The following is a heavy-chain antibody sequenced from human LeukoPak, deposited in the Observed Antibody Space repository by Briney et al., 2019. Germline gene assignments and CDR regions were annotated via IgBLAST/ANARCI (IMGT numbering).Heavy chain of an antibody. V-gene: IGHV3-33*06. CDR2: IWYDGSNK. Sequence: PGRSLRLSCAASGFTFSSYGMHWVRQAPGKGLERVAVIWYDGSNKYYADSVKGRFTISRDNSKNTLYLQMNSLRAEDTAVYYCAKDLFLYGDYSVGAFDIWGQGTMVTVSS. CDR1: GFTFSSYG. CDR3: AKDLFLYGDYSVGAFDI. D-gene: IGHD4-17*01. J-gene: IGHJ3*02.